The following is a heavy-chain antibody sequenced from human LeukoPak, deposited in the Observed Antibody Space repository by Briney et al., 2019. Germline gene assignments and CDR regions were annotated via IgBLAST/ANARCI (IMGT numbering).Heavy chain of an antibody. J-gene: IGHJ5*02. CDR1: GYTFTGYY. V-gene: IGHV1-2*02. CDR2: INPNSGGT. Sequence: GASVKVSCKASGYTFTGYYMHWVRQAPGQGLEWMGWINPNSGGTNYAQKFQGRVTMTRDTSISTAYMELSRLRSDDTAVYYCARGEYNKAAIWFDPWGQGTLVTVSS. D-gene: IGHD2-2*01. CDR3: ARGEYNKAAIWFDP.